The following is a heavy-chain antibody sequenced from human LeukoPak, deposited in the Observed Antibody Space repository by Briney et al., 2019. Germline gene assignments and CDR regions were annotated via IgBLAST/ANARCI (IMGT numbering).Heavy chain of an antibody. V-gene: IGHV4-59*01. CDR2: IYYSGST. CDR1: GGSISSYY. D-gene: IGHD1-26*01. Sequence: SETLSLTCTVSGGSISSYYWSWIRQPPGKGLEWIGYIYYSGSTNYNPSLKSRVTISVDTSKNQFSLKLSSVTAADTAVYYCARNGESYSGSPVGYYYYGMDVWGQGTTVTVSS. CDR3: ARNGESYSGSPVGYYYYGMDV. J-gene: IGHJ6*02.